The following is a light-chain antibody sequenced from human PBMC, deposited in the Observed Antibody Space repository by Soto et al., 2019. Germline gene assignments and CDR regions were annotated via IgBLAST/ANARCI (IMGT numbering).Light chain of an antibody. J-gene: IGKJ1*01. CDR3: QQYNYWV. CDR1: QDIRDK. Sequence: EIVMTQSPATLSVSPGERVTLSCRASQDIRDKLAWYQQKPGQAPRLLIYAASTRANGIPTRFSGSGFGTEFTLAISSLQSEDSAVYYCQQYNYWVFGQGTKVDIK. CDR2: AAS. V-gene: IGKV3-15*01.